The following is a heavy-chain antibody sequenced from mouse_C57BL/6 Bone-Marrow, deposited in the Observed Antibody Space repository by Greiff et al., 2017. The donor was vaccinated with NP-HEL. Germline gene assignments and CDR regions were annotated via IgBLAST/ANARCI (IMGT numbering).Heavy chain of an antibody. Sequence: QVQLQQSGAELVRPGTSVKVSCKASGYAFTNYLIEWVKQRPGQGLEWIGVINPGSGGTNYNEKFKGKATLTADKSSSTAYMQLSSLTSEDSAVYCCARMVGYDYFDYWGQGTTLTVSS. CDR2: INPGSGGT. CDR3: ARMVGYDYFDY. V-gene: IGHV1-54*01. J-gene: IGHJ2*01. D-gene: IGHD1-1*02. CDR1: GYAFTNYL.